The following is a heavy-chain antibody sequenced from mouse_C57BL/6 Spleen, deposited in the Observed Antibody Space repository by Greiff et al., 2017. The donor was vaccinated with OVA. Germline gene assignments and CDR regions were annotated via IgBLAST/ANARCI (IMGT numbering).Heavy chain of an antibody. CDR1: GFTFSDYG. CDR3: ARTYDYDGAWFAY. J-gene: IGHJ3*01. CDR2: ISSGSSTI. V-gene: IGHV5-17*01. Sequence: EVKLMESGGGLVKPGGSLKLSCAASGFTFSDYGMHWVRQAPEKGLEWVAYISSGSSTIYYADTVKGRFTISRDHAKNTLFLQMTSLGSEDTAMYYCARTYDYDGAWFAYWGQGTLVTVSA. D-gene: IGHD2-4*01.